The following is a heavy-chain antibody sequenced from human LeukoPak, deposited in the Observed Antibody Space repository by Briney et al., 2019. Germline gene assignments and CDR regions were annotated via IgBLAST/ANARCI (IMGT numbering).Heavy chain of an antibody. J-gene: IGHJ4*02. V-gene: IGHV3-21*05. D-gene: IGHD2-2*01. CDR1: GFSFSPYA. CDR3: ARDTIQPGLIDD. Sequence: PGGSRRLSCAASGFSFSPYAMNWVRQAPGKGLEWISYINSGGDDIHYAASVRGRFTISRDDAGNTLFLQLSSLRAEDTAVYYCARDTIQPGLIDDWGQGTLVTVSS. CDR2: INSGGDDI.